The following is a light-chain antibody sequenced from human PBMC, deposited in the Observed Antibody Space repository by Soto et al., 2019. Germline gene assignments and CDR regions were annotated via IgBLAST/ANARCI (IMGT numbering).Light chain of an antibody. J-gene: IGLJ1*01. V-gene: IGLV2-14*03. CDR3: SSYTSSSTYV. Sequence: QSVLTQPASVSGSPGQSIAISCTGTSIDVGAYNSVSWYQQHPGRAPKLMIHDVSDRPSGVSNRFSGSKSGNTASLTISGLQAEDEADYYCSSYTSSSTYVFGTGTRSPS. CDR2: DVS. CDR1: SIDVGAYNS.